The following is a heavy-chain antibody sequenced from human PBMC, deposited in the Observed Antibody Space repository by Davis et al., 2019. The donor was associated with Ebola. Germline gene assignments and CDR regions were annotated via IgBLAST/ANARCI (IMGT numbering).Heavy chain of an antibody. CDR1: GFTFSDYY. CDR3: AKDTSNVWFDV. J-gene: IGHJ3*01. D-gene: IGHD6-19*01. Sequence: PGGSLRLSCAASGFTFSDYYMSWIRQAPGKGLEWVSYISSSGSTLYYADSVKGRFTISRDNSKNTLHLQMNSLRVEDTAIYYCAKDTSNVWFDVWGQGTMVTVSS. CDR2: ISSSGSTL. V-gene: IGHV3-11*01.